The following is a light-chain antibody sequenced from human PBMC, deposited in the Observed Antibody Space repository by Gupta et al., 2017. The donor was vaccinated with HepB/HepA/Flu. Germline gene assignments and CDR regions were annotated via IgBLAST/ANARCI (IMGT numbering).Light chain of an antibody. V-gene: IGKV3-20*01. J-gene: IGKJ4*01. CDR2: GTS. CDR3: QHYGSPPPVT. CDR1: QSVSSNY. Sequence: EIVLTQSPGTLSLSPGERATLSCRASQSVSSNYLVWFQQKPGQAPRLLIYGTSSRATGIPDRFSGSGSGTDFILTISRLEPEDFAVYYCQHYGSPPPVTFGGGTKVEIK.